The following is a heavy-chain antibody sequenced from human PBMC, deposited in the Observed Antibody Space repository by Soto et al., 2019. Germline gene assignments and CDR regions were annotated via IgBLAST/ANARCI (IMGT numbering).Heavy chain of an antibody. CDR1: GYSFTSYL. CDR2: IYPGDSDT. J-gene: IGHJ4*02. CDR3: ARHQHSPYYYDSSGYYY. Sequence: RXESLKVSCQGSGYSFTSYLVGLVLQMPGKGLEWMGIIYPGDSDTRYSPSFQGQVTISADKSISTAYLQWSSLKASDTAMYYCARHQHSPYYYDSSGYYYWGQGTLVTVSS. V-gene: IGHV5-51*01. D-gene: IGHD3-22*01.